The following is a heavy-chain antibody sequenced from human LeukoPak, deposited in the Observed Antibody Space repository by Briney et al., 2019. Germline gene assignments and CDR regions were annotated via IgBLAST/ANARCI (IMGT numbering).Heavy chain of an antibody. Sequence: GESLKISCTGSGHSFTSYWIGWVRPMPGKGLEWMGIIYPGDSDTRYSPSFQGQVTISADKSISTAYLQWSSLKASDTAMYYCARLVTVAATLIFDYWGQGTLVTVSS. V-gene: IGHV5-51*01. CDR1: GHSFTSYW. D-gene: IGHD2-15*01. J-gene: IGHJ4*02. CDR3: ARLVTVAATLIFDY. CDR2: IYPGDSDT.